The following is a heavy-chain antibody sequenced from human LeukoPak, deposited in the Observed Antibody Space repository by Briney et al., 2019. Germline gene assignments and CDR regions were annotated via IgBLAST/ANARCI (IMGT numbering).Heavy chain of an antibody. D-gene: IGHD3-22*01. V-gene: IGHV3-23*01. Sequence: GGSLRLSCAASGFTFSSYAMSWVRQAPGKGLEWVSAISGSGSSTYYADSVKGRFTISRDNSKNTLYLQMNSLRAEDTAVYYCAKMREYYYDSSGYLWYWGQGTLVTVSS. CDR1: GFTFSSYA. CDR2: ISGSGSST. J-gene: IGHJ4*02. CDR3: AKMREYYYDSSGYLWY.